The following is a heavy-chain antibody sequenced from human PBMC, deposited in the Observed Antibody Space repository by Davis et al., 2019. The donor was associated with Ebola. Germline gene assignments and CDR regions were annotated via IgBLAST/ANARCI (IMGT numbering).Heavy chain of an antibody. CDR2: INHSGST. J-gene: IGHJ2*01. V-gene: IGHV4-34*01. D-gene: IGHD7-27*01. Sequence: PSETLSLTCAVYGGSFSDYYWSWIRQPPGKGLEWIGEINHSGSTNYNPSLKSRVTISVDTSKNQFSLKLSSVTAADTAVYYCARAPGDLGYWYFDLWGRGTLVTVSS. CDR1: GGSFSDYY. CDR3: ARAPGDLGYWYFDL.